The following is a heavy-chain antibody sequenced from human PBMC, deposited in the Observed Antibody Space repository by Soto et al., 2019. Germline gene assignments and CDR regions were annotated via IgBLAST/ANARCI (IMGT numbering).Heavy chain of an antibody. Sequence: SGPTLGNPTETLTLTCTVSGFSLSNARMGVSWIRQPPGKALEWLAHIFSNDEKSYSTSLKSRLTISKDTSKSQVVLTMTNMDTVDTVTYYCARIQVIGSGIAVALAYWGQGTLDTVSS. J-gene: IGHJ4*02. CDR1: GFSLSNARMG. D-gene: IGHD6-19*01. CDR3: ARIQVIGSGIAVALAY. CDR2: IFSNDEK. V-gene: IGHV2-26*01.